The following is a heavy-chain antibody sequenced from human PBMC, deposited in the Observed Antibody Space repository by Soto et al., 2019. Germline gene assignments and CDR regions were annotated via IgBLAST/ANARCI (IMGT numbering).Heavy chain of an antibody. CDR2: ISAYNGNA. V-gene: IGHV1-18*04. D-gene: IGHD4-17*01. Sequence: ASVRVSCKASGYTFITYGINWVRQAPGQGLEWMGWISAYNGNANYAQTLQDRGTLTTDTSTSTAYMELRSLRSDDTAVYYCARDRGPTYGGNAFDYWGQGTLVTVSS. J-gene: IGHJ4*02. CDR1: GYTFITYG. CDR3: ARDRGPTYGGNAFDY.